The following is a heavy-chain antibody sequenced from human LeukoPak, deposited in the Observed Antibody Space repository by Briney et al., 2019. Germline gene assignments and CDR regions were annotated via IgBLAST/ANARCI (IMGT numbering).Heavy chain of an antibody. V-gene: IGHV4-39*01. D-gene: IGHD3-10*01. Sequence: SETLSLTFTISGVYISRSSYYWAWIRQPPGKGLEWIGTFYSSGSTHYNASLKSRVTISVDTSKNQFSLKLSSVTAADTAVYYCARAGRGSGAHAFDIWGQGTMVTVSS. CDR1: GVYISRSSYY. CDR3: ARAGRGSGAHAFDI. J-gene: IGHJ3*02. CDR2: FYSSGST.